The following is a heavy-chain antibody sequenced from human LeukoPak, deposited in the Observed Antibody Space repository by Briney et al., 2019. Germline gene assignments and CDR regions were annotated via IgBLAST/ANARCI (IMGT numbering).Heavy chain of an antibody. V-gene: IGHV3-23*01. D-gene: IGHD2/OR15-2a*01. CDR3: AKDNGDWTRGTLLPRESYFDY. CDR2: SSSGDST. J-gene: IGHJ4*02. Sequence: GGSLRLSRAASGFTFSSYAMTWVRQAPGKGLDWVSASSSGDSTYYADSVTGRLIISRDNSKNTLYLPINSLRAEDTAVYYCAKDNGDWTRGTLLPRESYFDYWGQGTLVSVSS. CDR1: GFTFSSYA.